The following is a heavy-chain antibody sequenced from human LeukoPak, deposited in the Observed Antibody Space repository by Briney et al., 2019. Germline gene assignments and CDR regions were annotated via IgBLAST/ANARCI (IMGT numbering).Heavy chain of an antibody. V-gene: IGHV3-7*01. CDR1: GFIFSDFS. J-gene: IGHJ3*02. CDR2: IKQDGSEK. Sequence: GGSLGLSCAVSGFIFSDFSMSWVRQAPGKGLEWVANIKQDGSEKYYVDSVKGRFTISRDNAKNSLYLQMNSLRAEDTAVYYCARVLPNSRGAFDIWGQGTMVTVSS. D-gene: IGHD2-2*01. CDR3: ARVLPNSRGAFDI.